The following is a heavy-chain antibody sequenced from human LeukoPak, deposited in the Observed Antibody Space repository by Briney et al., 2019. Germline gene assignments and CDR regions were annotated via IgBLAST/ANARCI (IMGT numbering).Heavy chain of an antibody. CDR1: GLTFSSYS. D-gene: IGHD6-19*01. V-gene: IGHV3-21*01. Sequence: PGGSLRLSCAASGLTFSSYSMNWARQAPGKGLEWVSSISSSSSYIYYADSVKGRFTISRDNAKNSLYLQMNSLRAEDTAVYYCATLGGSGWYSWGQGTLVTVSS. CDR2: ISSSSSYI. J-gene: IGHJ4*02. CDR3: ATLGGSGWYS.